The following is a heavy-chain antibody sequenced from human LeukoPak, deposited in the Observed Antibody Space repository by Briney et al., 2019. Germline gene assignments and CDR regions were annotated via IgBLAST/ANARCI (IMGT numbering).Heavy chain of an antibody. D-gene: IGHD6-13*01. CDR1: GFTFSSYW. V-gene: IGHV3-74*01. CDR3: AEGIAAAGIDY. Sequence: GGSLRLSSAASGFTFSSYWMHWVRQAPGKGLVWVSRINSDGSSTSYADSVKGRFTISRDNAKNTLYLQMNSLRAEDTAVYYCAEGIAAAGIDYWGQGTLVTVSS. CDR2: INSDGSST. J-gene: IGHJ4*02.